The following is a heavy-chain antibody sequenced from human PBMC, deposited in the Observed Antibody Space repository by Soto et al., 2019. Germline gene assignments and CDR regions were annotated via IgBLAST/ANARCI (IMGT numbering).Heavy chain of an antibody. J-gene: IGHJ5*02. D-gene: IGHD3-10*01. Sequence: SETLSLTCAVSGGSISSGGYSWSWIRQPPGKGLEWIGYIYHSGSTYYNPSLKSRVTISVDRSKNQFSLKLSSVTAADTAVYYCAREGTYYYGSGSYSWFDPWGQGTLVTSPQ. CDR3: AREGTYYYGSGSYSWFDP. CDR1: GGSISSGGYS. CDR2: IYHSGST. V-gene: IGHV4-30-2*01.